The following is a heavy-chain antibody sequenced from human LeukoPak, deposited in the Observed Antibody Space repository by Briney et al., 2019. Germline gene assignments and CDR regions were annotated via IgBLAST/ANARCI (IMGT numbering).Heavy chain of an antibody. J-gene: IGHJ4*02. V-gene: IGHV3-21*01. D-gene: IGHD5-12*01. CDR2: ISGSSTYI. CDR1: GFTFSSHT. Sequence: RSGGSLRLSCAVSGFTFSSHTMSWVRQAPGKGMEWVSSISGSSTYIYYADSVRRRFTVSRDNPKNSLSLQMNSLRAEDTAVYYCAREIVTTGGDYWGQGTLVTVSS. CDR3: AREIVTTGGDY.